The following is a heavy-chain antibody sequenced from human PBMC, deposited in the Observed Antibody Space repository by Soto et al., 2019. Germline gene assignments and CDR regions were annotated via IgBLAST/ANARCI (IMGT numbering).Heavy chain of an antibody. V-gene: IGHV3-21*01. CDR1: GFTFSSYS. CDR3: ARDVNGGFCGA. J-gene: IGHJ5*02. D-gene: IGHD2-21*01. CDR2: ISSRNNDM. Sequence: EVQLVESGGGLVKPGGSLRLSCAASGFTFSSYSMNWVRQAPGKGLEWVSTISSRNNDMYYVDSVKGRFTISRDNARNSVYLQMTSLRADDTAVYYCARDVNGGFCGAWGQGTVVTVSS.